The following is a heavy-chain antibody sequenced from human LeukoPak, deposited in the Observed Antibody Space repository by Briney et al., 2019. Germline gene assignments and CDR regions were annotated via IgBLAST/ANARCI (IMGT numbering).Heavy chain of an antibody. CDR3: AKEVAAAVNY. Sequence: GGSLRLSCAASGFTFSSYGMHWVRQAPGKGLEWVSSISRNSNYIYYADSVKGRFTISRDNAKNSLYLQMSSLRAEDTAVYYCAKEVAAAVNYWGRGTQVTVSS. D-gene: IGHD6-13*01. CDR1: GFTFSSYG. J-gene: IGHJ4*02. V-gene: IGHV3-21*01. CDR2: ISRNSNYI.